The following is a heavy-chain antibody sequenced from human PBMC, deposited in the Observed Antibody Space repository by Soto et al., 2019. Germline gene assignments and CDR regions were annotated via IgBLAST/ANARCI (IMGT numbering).Heavy chain of an antibody. CDR1: GYTFTGYY. V-gene: IGHV1-2*04. D-gene: IGHD2-2*01. Sequence: GASVKVSCKASGYTFTGYYMHWVRQAPGQGLEWMGWINPNSGGTNYAQKFQGWVTMTRDTSISTAYMELSRLRSDDTAVYYCARDLVDTSSTGFRNQPSLRPRSFDPWGQGPLVTVSS. CDR3: ARDLVDTSSTGFRNQPSLRPRSFDP. CDR2: INPNSGGT. J-gene: IGHJ5*02.